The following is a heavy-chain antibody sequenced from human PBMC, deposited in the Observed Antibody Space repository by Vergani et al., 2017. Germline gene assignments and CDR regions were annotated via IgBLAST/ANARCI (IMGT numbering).Heavy chain of an antibody. Sequence: EVQLVESGGGLVKPGGSLRLSCAASGFTFSSYSMNWVRQAPGKGLEWVSSSSSSSSNIYYADSVKGRFTISRDKAKNSLYLQMNSLRAEDTAVYYCARNAIPDSSRSYYYYGMDVWGQGTTVTVSS. D-gene: IGHD3-22*01. CDR3: ARNAIPDSSRSYYYYGMDV. CDR1: GFTFSSYS. V-gene: IGHV3-21*01. CDR2: SSSSSSNI. J-gene: IGHJ6*02.